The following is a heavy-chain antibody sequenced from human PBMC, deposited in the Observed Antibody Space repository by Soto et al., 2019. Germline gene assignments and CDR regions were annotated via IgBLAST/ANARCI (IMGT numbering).Heavy chain of an antibody. V-gene: IGHV1-46*01. Sequence: ASVKVSCKAFGDTFTGRYIHWMRQAPGQGLEWMGIINPTGGITNYAQKFQGRVVMTSDTSTSTVYVELSSLTSEDTATYYCARPYVVHNSITFWLGYFDYCGQVILVTVSS. CDR3: ARPYVVHNSITFWLGYFDY. D-gene: IGHD3-3*01. J-gene: IGHJ4*02. CDR1: GDTFTGRY. CDR2: INPTGGIT.